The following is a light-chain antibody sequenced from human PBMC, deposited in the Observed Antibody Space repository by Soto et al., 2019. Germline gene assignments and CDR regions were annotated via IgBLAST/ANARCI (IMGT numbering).Light chain of an antibody. CDR1: SSNIGSGT. CDR2: DDN. Sequence: QSVLTQPPSVSGTPGQRVTISCSGSSSNIGSGTVNWYQQLPGTAPKLLIYDDNKRPSGIPDRFSGSKSGTSATLGITGFQTGDEADYYCGSWDSSLSAYVFGTGTKLTVL. CDR3: GSWDSSLSAYV. V-gene: IGLV1-51*01. J-gene: IGLJ1*01.